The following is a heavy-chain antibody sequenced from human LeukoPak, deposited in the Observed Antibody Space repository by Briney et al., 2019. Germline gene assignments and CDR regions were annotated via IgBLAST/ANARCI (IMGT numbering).Heavy chain of an antibody. V-gene: IGHV1-2*06. CDR1: GYTFTGYY. D-gene: IGHD2-2*01. CDR2: INPISGGT. CDR3: ARCCSSTSCYSDY. J-gene: IGHJ4*02. Sequence: ASVKVSCKASGYTFTGYYMHWVRQAPGQGLEYMGRINPISGGTVYAQKFQGRVTMTRDTSITTAYMELTRLTSDDTAVYYCARCCSSTSCYSDYWGQGTLVTASS.